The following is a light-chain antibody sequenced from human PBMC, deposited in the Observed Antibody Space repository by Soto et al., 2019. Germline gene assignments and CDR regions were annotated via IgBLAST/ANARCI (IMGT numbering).Light chain of an antibody. V-gene: IGKV1-9*01. CDR1: QDIGSY. CDR3: QHLNSYPVT. J-gene: IGKJ4*01. Sequence: DIQLTQSPSFLSASVGDRVTITCRASQDIGSYLAWYQQKSGKAPNLLIYAASALRSGVPSSFSGSGSGTEFTLTINSLQPEDVATYYCQHLNSYPVTFGGGTKVEI. CDR2: AAS.